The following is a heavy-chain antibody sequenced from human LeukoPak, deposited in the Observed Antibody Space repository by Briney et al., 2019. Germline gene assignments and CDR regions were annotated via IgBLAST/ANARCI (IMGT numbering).Heavy chain of an antibody. CDR2: IIPIFGTA. V-gene: IGHV1-69*13. CDR3: AREFGDSSENAFDI. J-gene: IGHJ3*02. Sequence: SVKVSCKASGGTFSSYAISWVRQAPGQGLEWMGGIIPIFGTANYAQKFQGRVPITADESTSTAYMELSSLRSEDTAVYYCAREFGDSSENAFDIWAKGQWSPSLQ. D-gene: IGHD3-22*01. CDR1: GGTFSSYA.